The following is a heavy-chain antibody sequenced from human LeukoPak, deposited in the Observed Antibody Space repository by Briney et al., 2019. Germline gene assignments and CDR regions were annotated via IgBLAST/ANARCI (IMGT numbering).Heavy chain of an antibody. V-gene: IGHV3-74*01. D-gene: IGHD3-10*01. CDR3: ARDYFNSGDY. CDR2: INRDGSHT. J-gene: IGHJ4*02. CDR1: GFTFSSHW. Sequence: PGGSLRLSCAASGFTFSSHWMHWVRQAPGEGLVWVSRINRDGSHTTYADSVKGRFSISRDNAKNTLYLQMNSLRAEDTAMYYCARDYFNSGDYWGQGTLVTVSS.